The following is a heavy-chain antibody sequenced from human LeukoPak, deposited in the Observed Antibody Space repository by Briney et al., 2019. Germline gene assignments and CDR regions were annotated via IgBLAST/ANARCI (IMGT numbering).Heavy chain of an antibody. Sequence: GGSLRLSCAASGYTFNNYAMNWVRQAPGKGLEWVSFIYSGGGTKYADSVRGRFTISRDNSRNTLYLQMNSLRSEDTAVYYCAKDRRPDGLYDLDYWGQGTLVTVSS. CDR2: FIYSGGGT. CDR3: AKDRRPDGLYDLDY. CDR1: GYTFNNYA. J-gene: IGHJ4*02. D-gene: IGHD5/OR15-5a*01. V-gene: IGHV3-23*01.